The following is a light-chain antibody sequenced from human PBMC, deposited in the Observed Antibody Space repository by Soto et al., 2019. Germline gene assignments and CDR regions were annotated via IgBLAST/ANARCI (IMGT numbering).Light chain of an antibody. V-gene: IGLV1-40*01. Sequence: QPVLTQPPSVSEAPGQRVTISCTGSSSNIGAGYEAHWYQQVPGTAPKLLIYENNNRPSGVPDRFSGSKSGTSASLAITGLQGEDGAEYDCQSYDSSLSGYVFGTGTKLTVL. CDR2: ENN. J-gene: IGLJ1*01. CDR3: QSYDSSLSGYV. CDR1: SSNIGAGYE.